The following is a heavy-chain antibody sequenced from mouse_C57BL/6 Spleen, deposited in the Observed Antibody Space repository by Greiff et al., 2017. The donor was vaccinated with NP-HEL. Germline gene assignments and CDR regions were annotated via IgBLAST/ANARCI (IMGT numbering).Heavy chain of an antibody. J-gene: IGHJ2*01. Sequence: VQLQQSGPELVKPGASVKISCKASGYSFTGYYMNWVKQSPEKSLEWIGEINPSTGGTTYNQKFKAKATLTVDKSSSTANMQLKSLTSEDSAVYYCARWTTGVSFDYWGQGTTLTVSS. D-gene: IGHD1-1*01. CDR3: ARWTTGVSFDY. V-gene: IGHV1-42*01. CDR1: GYSFTGYY. CDR2: INPSTGGT.